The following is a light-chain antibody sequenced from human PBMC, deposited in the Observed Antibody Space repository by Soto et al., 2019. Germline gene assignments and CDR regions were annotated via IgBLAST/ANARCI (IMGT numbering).Light chain of an antibody. CDR1: QSINNL. Sequence: DIQVTQSPSTLSASVGDRVTITCRASQSINNLLAWYQQKPGKAPKFLIYDVSTLESGVPPRFSGSGSGTEFTLTISSLQPEDFATYYCQQYDSYPHTFGGGTKVDI. V-gene: IGKV1-5*01. CDR2: DVS. CDR3: QQYDSYPHT. J-gene: IGKJ4*01.